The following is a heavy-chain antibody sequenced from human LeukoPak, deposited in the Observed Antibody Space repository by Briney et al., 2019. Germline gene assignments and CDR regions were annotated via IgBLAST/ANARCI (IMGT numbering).Heavy chain of an antibody. Sequence: PGGSLRLSCAASGFTFSSYSMNWVRQGPGKGLEWISYVGISSGNTKYADSVNGRFTISGDKAKNSVYIQMNSLRVEDTAVYYCARDTKYAFDNWGQGTLVTVSS. CDR3: ARDTKYAFDN. CDR1: GFTFSSYS. CDR2: VGISSGNT. D-gene: IGHD2-2*01. V-gene: IGHV3-48*01. J-gene: IGHJ4*02.